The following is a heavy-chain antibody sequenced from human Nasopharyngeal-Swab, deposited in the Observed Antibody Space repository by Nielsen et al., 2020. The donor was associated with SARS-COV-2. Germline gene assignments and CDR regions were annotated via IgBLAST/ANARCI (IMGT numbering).Heavy chain of an antibody. CDR1: GFTFSSYW. Sequence: GESLKISCAASGFTFSSYWMHWVRQAPGKGLVWVSRINSDGSSTSYADSVKGRFTISRDNAKNTLYLQMNSLRAEDTAVYYCAKFPGDNAFDIWGQGTMVTVSS. D-gene: IGHD3-16*01. CDR2: INSDGSST. J-gene: IGHJ3*02. V-gene: IGHV3-74*01. CDR3: AKFPGDNAFDI.